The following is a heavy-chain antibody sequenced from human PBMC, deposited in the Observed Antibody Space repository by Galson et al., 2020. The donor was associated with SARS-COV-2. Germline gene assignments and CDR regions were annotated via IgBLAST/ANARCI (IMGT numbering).Heavy chain of an antibody. CDR2: IDYDGRT. V-gene: IGHV4-39*07. J-gene: IGHJ4*01. CDR3: AREKAAATGGIAN. CDR1: GGSISSGFYY. Sequence: SETLSLTCSVSGGSISSGFYYWVWIRQSPGKGLEWIGSIDYDGRTDYNPSIKSRVTISRDTSMAQFSLKLHSVSAADTAVYYCAREKAAATGGIANWGRGTRVTVS. D-gene: IGHD6-13*01.